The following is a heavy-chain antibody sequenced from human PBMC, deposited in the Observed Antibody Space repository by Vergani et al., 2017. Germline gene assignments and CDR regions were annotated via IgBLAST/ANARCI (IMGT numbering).Heavy chain of an antibody. CDR3: ARVGHLVAVTGEGPSLDL. CDR2: IFYTGRT. Sequence: QVQLQESGPGLVKPSETLSLTCTVSGGSLTGYHWSWVRQPPGKGLEWAGYIFYTGRTSYSPSLTSRVSMSIDTSKNQFSLTLYSVTAADTAVYYCARVGHLVAVTGEGPSLDLWGRGTLVTVSS. V-gene: IGHV4-59*01. J-gene: IGHJ2*01. CDR1: GGSLTGYH. D-gene: IGHD2-21*02.